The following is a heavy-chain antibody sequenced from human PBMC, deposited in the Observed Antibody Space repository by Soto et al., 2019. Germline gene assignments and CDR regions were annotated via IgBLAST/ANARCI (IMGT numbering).Heavy chain of an antibody. Sequence: SVKVSCKASGGTFSSYAISWVRQAPGQGLEWMGGIIPIFGTANYAQKFQGRVTITADESTSTAYMELSSLRSEDTAVYYCARDGVVVAATHYYYGMDVWGQGTTVTVS. V-gene: IGHV1-69*13. J-gene: IGHJ6*02. CDR3: ARDGVVVAATHYYYGMDV. CDR1: GGTFSSYA. CDR2: IIPIFGTA. D-gene: IGHD2-15*01.